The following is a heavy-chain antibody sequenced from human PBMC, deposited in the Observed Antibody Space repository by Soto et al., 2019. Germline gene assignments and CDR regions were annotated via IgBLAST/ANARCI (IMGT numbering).Heavy chain of an antibody. CDR3: ARGDVFRYFDWLPYYYYGMDV. CDR2: INHSGST. V-gene: IGHV4-34*01. D-gene: IGHD3-9*01. J-gene: IGHJ6*02. Sequence: PSETRSLTCSLYVGSLIGYYWSWVRQPPGNWLEWIGEINHSGSTNYNPSLKSRVTISVDTSKTQFSLKLSSVTAADTAVYYCARGDVFRYFDWLPYYYYGMDVWGQGTTVTVSS. CDR1: VGSLIGYY.